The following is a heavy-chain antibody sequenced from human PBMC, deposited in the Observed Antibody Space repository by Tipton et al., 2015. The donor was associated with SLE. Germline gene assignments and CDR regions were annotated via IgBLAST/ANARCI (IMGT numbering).Heavy chain of an antibody. V-gene: IGHV4-4*02. CDR3: ARGADNSGGWYVDY. CDR2: IYHSGST. J-gene: IGHJ4*02. Sequence: TLSLTCTVSGGSISSSNWWSWVRQPPGKGLEWIGEIYHSGSTNYTPSLKSRVTISVDKSKNQFSLKLSSVTAADTAVYYCARGADNSGGWYVDYWGQGTLVTVSS. D-gene: IGHD6-19*01. CDR1: GGSISSSNW.